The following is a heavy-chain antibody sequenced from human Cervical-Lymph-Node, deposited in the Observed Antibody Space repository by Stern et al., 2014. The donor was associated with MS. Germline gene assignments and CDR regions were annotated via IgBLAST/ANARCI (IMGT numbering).Heavy chain of an antibody. CDR3: ARVGRIAVAGAFDY. Sequence: QVQLQESGPGLVKPSETLSLTCTVSGGSISSYYWSWIRQPPGKGLEWIGYIYYSGSTNYNPSLKSRVTISLDTSKNQFSLKLSSVTAADTAVYYCARVGRIAVAGAFDYWGQGTLVTVSS. V-gene: IGHV4-59*01. D-gene: IGHD6-19*01. CDR1: GGSISSYY. CDR2: IYYSGST. J-gene: IGHJ4*02.